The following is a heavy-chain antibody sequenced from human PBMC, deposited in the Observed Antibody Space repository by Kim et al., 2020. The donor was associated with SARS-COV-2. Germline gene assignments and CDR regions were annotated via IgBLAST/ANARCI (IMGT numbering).Heavy chain of an antibody. J-gene: IGHJ4*01. Sequence: GGSLRLSCAASGFIFSTYDMSWVRPAPGRGLEWISTITRDGSTFYSDSVEGRFTISRDNSENTMHLQMGSLRVEDTGVYYCAREPARRADYWVRGSRVT. V-gene: IGHV3-23*01. CDR2: ITRDGST. CDR1: GFIFSTYD. CDR3: AREPARRADY.